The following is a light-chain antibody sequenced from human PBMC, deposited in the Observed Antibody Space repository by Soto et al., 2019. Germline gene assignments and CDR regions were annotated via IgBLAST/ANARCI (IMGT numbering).Light chain of an antibody. CDR1: QGISDH. V-gene: IGKV1-16*02. Sequence: DVQMTQSPSSLSAFVGDRVTITCRASQGISDHLAWFQQKPGKAPKSLIYGASSLQSGVPSKFSGSGSGTDFTLTITSLQPEDSATYYCQQYHKYPVTFGGGTKVEI. J-gene: IGKJ4*01. CDR2: GAS. CDR3: QQYHKYPVT.